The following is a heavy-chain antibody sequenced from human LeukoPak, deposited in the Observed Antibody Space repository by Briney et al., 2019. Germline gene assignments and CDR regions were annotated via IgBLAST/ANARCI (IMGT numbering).Heavy chain of an antibody. CDR2: IYYSGST. Sequence: PSETLSLTCTVSGGSISSGGYYWSWIRQHPGQGLEWIGYIYYSGSTYYNPSLKSRVTISVDTSKNQFSLKLSSVTAADTAVYYCARDTTNAFDIWGQGTMVTVSS. J-gene: IGHJ3*02. V-gene: IGHV4-31*03. D-gene: IGHD2/OR15-2a*01. CDR3: ARDTTNAFDI. CDR1: GGSISSGGYY.